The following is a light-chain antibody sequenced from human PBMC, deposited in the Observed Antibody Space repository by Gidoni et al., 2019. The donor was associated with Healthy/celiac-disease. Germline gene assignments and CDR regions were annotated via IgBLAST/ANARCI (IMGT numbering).Light chain of an antibody. CDR3: QKYNSAPL. Sequence: DMPLTPSPSSLSASVGDSVTITCRESQGISNYLAWYQQKPGKVPKLLIYAASTLQSGVPSRFSGSGSGTDFTLTISSLQPEDVATYYCQKYNSAPLFGPGTKVDIK. V-gene: IGKV1-27*01. J-gene: IGKJ3*01. CDR1: QGISNY. CDR2: AAS.